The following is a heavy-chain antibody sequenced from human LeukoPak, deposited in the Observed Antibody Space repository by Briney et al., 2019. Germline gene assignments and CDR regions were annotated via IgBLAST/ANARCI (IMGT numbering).Heavy chain of an antibody. CDR1: GFTFSSYS. D-gene: IGHD1-26*01. Sequence: PGGSLRLSCAASGFTFSSYSMNWVRQAPGKGLEWVSYISSSSSTIYYADSVKGRFTISRDNAKNSLYLQMNSLRAEDTAVYYCAKDTVVGATKLDYWGQGTLVTVSS. J-gene: IGHJ4*02. CDR3: AKDTVVGATKLDY. V-gene: IGHV3-48*04. CDR2: ISSSSSTI.